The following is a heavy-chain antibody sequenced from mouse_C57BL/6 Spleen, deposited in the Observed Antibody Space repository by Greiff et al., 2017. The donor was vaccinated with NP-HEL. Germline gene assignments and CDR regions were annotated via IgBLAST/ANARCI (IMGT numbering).Heavy chain of an antibody. CDR3: ARGDGAWFAY. CDR2: IDPSDSYT. CDR1: GYTFTSYW. V-gene: IGHV1-69*01. J-gene: IGHJ3*01. Sequence: QVQLQQPGAELVMPGASVKLSCKASGYTFTSYWMHWVKQRPGQGLEWIGEIDPSDSYTNYNQKFKGKSTLTVDKSSSTADMQLSSLTSEDSAVYYCARGDGAWFAYWGQGTLVTVSA.